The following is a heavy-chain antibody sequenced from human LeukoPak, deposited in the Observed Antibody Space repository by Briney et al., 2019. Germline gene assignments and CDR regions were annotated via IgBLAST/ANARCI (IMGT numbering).Heavy chain of an antibody. J-gene: IGHJ3*02. CDR2: IYYSGST. CDR3: ARDDEAVDAFDI. Sequence: SETLSLTCTVSGGSISSYYWSWIRQPPGKGLEWIGYIYYSGSTNYNPSLKSRVTISVDTSKNQFSLKLSSVTAADTAVYYCARDDEAVDAFDIWGQGTMVTVSS. V-gene: IGHV4-59*01. CDR1: GGSISSYY. D-gene: IGHD6-19*01.